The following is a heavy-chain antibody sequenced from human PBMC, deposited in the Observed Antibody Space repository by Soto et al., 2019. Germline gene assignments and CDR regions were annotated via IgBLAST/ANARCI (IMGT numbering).Heavy chain of an antibody. V-gene: IGHV1-69*12. J-gene: IGHJ4*02. D-gene: IGHD3-22*01. Sequence: QVQLVQSGAEVKKPGSSVKVSCKASGGTFSSYAVNWVRQAPGQGLEWMGGIIPIFGAPKYAQEFQGRVTITADQSTNTAYMELSSLRSEDTAVYYCARGGYYYDRSGCHYFTTNDYWGQGTLVTVSS. CDR1: GGTFSSYA. CDR3: ARGGYYYDRSGCHYFTTNDY. CDR2: IIPIFGAP.